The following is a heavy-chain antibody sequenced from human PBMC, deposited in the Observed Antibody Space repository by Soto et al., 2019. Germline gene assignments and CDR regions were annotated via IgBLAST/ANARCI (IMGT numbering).Heavy chain of an antibody. D-gene: IGHD1-1*01. Sequence: QVPLVQSGAEVKKPGASVKVSCKASGYTFTSYAMHWVRQAPGQRLEWMGWINAGNGNTKYSQKFQGRVTITADESTSTAYMELSSLRSEDTAVYYCARDIRWNHPGGFVYWGQGTLVTVSS. V-gene: IGHV1-3*01. CDR2: INAGNGNT. CDR1: GYTFTSYA. J-gene: IGHJ4*02. CDR3: ARDIRWNHPGGFVY.